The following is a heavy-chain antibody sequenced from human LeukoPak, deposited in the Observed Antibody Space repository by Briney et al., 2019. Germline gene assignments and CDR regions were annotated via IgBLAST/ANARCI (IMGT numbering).Heavy chain of an antibody. CDR3: ASPDMVRGVIITDDAFDI. D-gene: IGHD3-10*01. V-gene: IGHV4-39*01. J-gene: IGHJ3*02. CDR1: GGSISSSSYY. CDR2: IYYSGST. Sequence: SETLSLTCTVSGGSISSSSYYWGWIRQPPGKGLEWIGSIYYSGSTYYNPSLKSRVTISVDTSKNQFSLKLSSVTAADTAVYYCASPDMVRGVIITDDAFDIWGQGTMVTVSS.